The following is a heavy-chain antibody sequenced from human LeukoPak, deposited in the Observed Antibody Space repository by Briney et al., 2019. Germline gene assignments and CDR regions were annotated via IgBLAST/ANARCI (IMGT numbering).Heavy chain of an antibody. Sequence: GGSLRLSCAASGFTFSSYGMHWVRQAPGKGLEWVAFIRYDGSNKYYADSVKGRFTISRDNSKNTLYLQMNSLRAEDTAVYYCARALILTGTEFDYWGQGTLVTVSS. CDR2: IRYDGSNK. V-gene: IGHV3-30*02. J-gene: IGHJ4*02. CDR1: GFTFSSYG. D-gene: IGHD3-9*01. CDR3: ARALILTGTEFDY.